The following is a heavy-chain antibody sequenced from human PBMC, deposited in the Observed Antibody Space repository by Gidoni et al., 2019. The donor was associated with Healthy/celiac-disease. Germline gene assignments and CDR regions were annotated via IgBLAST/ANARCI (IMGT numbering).Heavy chain of an antibody. Sequence: EVQLVESGGGLVQPGGSLRLSCAASGFTVSSNYMSWVRQAPGKGLEWFSVIYSGGSTYYADSVKGRFTISRHNSKNTLYLQMNSLRAEDTAVYYCARDILADDYGDYGGGAFDIWGQGTMVTVSS. CDR2: IYSGGST. CDR1: GFTVSSNY. CDR3: ARDILADDYGDYGGGAFDI. D-gene: IGHD4-17*01. J-gene: IGHJ3*02. V-gene: IGHV3-53*04.